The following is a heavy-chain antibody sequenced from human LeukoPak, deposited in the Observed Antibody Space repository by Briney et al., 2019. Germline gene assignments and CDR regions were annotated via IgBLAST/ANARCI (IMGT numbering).Heavy chain of an antibody. CDR3: ARETAMVPDH. CDR1: GFTFRSYG. Sequence: GRSLRLSCAASGFTFRSYGMHWVRQAPGKGLEWVAVIWYDGSNKHYADSAKGRFTISRDNSKNTLYLQMNSLRAEDTAVYYCARETAMVPDHWGQGTLVTVSS. D-gene: IGHD5-18*01. J-gene: IGHJ5*02. V-gene: IGHV3-33*01. CDR2: IWYDGSNK.